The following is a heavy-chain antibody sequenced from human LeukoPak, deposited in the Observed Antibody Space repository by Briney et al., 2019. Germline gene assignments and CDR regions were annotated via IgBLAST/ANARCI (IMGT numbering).Heavy chain of an antibody. Sequence: GASVKVSCKASGGTFSSYAISWVRQAPGQGLEWMGGIIPIFGTANYAQKFQGRVTITTDESTSTAYMELSSLRSEDTAVYYCARIYGSGSYWGYYYYMDVWGKGTTVTASS. D-gene: IGHD3-10*01. CDR2: IIPIFGTA. CDR1: GGTFSSYA. J-gene: IGHJ6*03. CDR3: ARIYGSGSYWGYYYYMDV. V-gene: IGHV1-69*05.